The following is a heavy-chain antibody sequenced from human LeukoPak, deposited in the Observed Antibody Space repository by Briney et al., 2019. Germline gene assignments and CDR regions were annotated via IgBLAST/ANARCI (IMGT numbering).Heavy chain of an antibody. CDR3: ARESGSRSYYYYMDV. J-gene: IGHJ6*03. Sequence: SGGSLRLSCAASGFTFGSYAMNWVRQAPGKGLEWVSSISSTSSYIYYADSVKGRFTISRDKDKNSVYLQMTSLRAEDTAVYYCARESGSRSYYYYMDVWGKGTTVTVSS. CDR2: ISSTSSYI. V-gene: IGHV3-21*01. D-gene: IGHD2-2*01. CDR1: GFTFGSYA.